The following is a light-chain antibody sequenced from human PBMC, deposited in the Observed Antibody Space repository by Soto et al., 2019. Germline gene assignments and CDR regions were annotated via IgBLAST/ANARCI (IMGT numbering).Light chain of an antibody. CDR3: ASWDDSLSGWV. CDR1: KSNIGSYS. J-gene: IGLJ2*01. V-gene: IGLV1-44*01. Sequence: QSVLTQPPSASGTPGQRVTISCSGSKSNIGSYSVNWYQQFPGAAPKLLIDSSTHRPSGVPDRFSGSKSGTSASLAISGLQSEHEADYYCASWDDSLSGWVFGGGTKVTVL. CDR2: SST.